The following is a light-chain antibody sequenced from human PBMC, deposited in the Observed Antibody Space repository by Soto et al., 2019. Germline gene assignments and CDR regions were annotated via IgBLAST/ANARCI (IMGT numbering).Light chain of an antibody. J-gene: IGLJ1*01. CDR2: DVS. V-gene: IGLV2-11*01. CDR3: CSYAGSYFRV. CDR1: SSDVGGYNY. Sequence: QSALTQPRSVSGSPGQSVTISSTGTSSDVGGYNYVSWYQQHPGKAPKLMIYDVSKRPSGVPDRFSGSKSGNTASLTISGLQAEDEADYYCCSYAGSYFRVFGTGTKLTVL.